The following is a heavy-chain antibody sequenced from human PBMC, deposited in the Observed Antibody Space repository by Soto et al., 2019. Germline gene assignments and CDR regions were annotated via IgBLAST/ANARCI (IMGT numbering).Heavy chain of an antibody. J-gene: IGHJ5*02. V-gene: IGHV4-39*01. CDR2: ISHSGSP. Sequence: QLQLHESGPGLVKPSETVSLICSVSGDSIITSSYFWAWIRQPPGKGLEWIAMISHSGSPYYNPSLKSRVTTSVDTSNNQFSLHLASVTVADTAVYYCARHKDLEDWLDPWGQGTLVTVSS. CDR3: ARHKDLEDWLDP. CDR1: GDSIITSSYF.